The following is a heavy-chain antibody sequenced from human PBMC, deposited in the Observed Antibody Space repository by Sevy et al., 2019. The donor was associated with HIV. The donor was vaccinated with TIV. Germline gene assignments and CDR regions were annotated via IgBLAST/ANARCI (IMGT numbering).Heavy chain of an antibody. J-gene: IGHJ5*02. D-gene: IGHD3-3*01. CDR3: TTGGSGVLRFLEWSCERFDP. CDR2: IKSKTDGGTK. CDR1: GFTFSNAW. V-gene: IGHV3-15*01. Sequence: GGSLRLSCAASGFTFSNAWMSWVRQAPGKGLEWVGRIKSKTDGGTKDYAAPVKGRFTISRDDSKNTLYLQMNSLKTDDTAVYYCTTGGSGVLRFLEWSCERFDPWGQGTLVTVSS.